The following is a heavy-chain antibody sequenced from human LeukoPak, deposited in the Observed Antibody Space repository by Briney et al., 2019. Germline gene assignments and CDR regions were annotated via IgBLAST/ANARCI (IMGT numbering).Heavy chain of an antibody. CDR2: ISSSYNYT. Sequence: PSGSLRLTCAASGFTFSGYNMRWVRQAPGKGLDWFLSISSSYNYTYYADSLKGRFTISRDNAKNSLYLQMSRLRAEDTAVYYCARELATVDSFDIWGEGTMVTVSS. CDR3: ARELATVDSFDI. CDR1: GFTFSGYN. D-gene: IGHD5-12*01. V-gene: IGHV3-21*01. J-gene: IGHJ3*02.